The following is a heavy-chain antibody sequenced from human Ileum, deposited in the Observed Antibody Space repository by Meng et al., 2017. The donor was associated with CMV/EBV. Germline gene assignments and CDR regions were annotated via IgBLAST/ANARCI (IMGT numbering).Heavy chain of an antibody. CDR3: VRASITMIDY. CDR1: GDSISSGDYF. CDR2: ITYSGTT. V-gene: IGHV4-39*07. Sequence: QLRLQESGPGLVKPSETLSLTCTVAGDSISSGDYFWGWIRQPPKGLEWVASITYSGTTYYNPSLKSRVTMSVDTSKNQFSLKLNSVTAADTAVYYCVRASITMIDYWGQGTLVTVSS. D-gene: IGHD3-22*01. J-gene: IGHJ4*02.